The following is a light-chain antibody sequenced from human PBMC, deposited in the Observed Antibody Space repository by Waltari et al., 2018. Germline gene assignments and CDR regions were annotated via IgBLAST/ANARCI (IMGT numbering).Light chain of an antibody. CDR1: NIGRYI. CDR2: YST. CDR3: QVWDSSSDHP. Sequence: SYALIQPPSVSVAPGEKARTTCGGNNIGRYIVHWYQQKPGQAPVLVIYYSTDRPSGIPERFSGSNSGNTATLTINRVEAGDEADYYCQVWDSSSDHPFGGGTKLTVL. J-gene: IGLJ2*01. V-gene: IGLV3-21*04.